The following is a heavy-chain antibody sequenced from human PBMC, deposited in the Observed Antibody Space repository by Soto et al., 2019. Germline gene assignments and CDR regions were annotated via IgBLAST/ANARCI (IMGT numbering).Heavy chain of an antibody. J-gene: IGHJ4*02. CDR1: GGSFSGYY. V-gene: IGHV4-34*01. CDR2: INHSGST. Sequence: PSETLSLTCAVYGGSFSGYYLSWIRQPPGKGLEWIGEINHSGSTNYNPSLKSRVAISVDTSKNQFSLKLSSVTAADTAVYYCARSIKNGDFDYWGQGTLVTVSS. CDR3: ARSIKNGDFDY. D-gene: IGHD4-17*01.